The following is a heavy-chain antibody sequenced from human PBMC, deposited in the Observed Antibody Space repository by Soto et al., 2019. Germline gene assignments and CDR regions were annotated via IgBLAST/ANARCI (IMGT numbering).Heavy chain of an antibody. Sequence: GGSLRLSCAASGFTIGSLWMHWVRQVPGKGLAWVSRINSDGSSIAYADSVKGRFTISRDNAKNTLYLQMNSLRAEDTAMYYCAREIATTPLPPSSLMDVWGQGTTVTVSS. V-gene: IGHV3-74*01. CDR1: GFTIGSLW. CDR2: INSDGSSI. CDR3: AREIATTPLPPSSLMDV. J-gene: IGHJ6*02. D-gene: IGHD1-1*01.